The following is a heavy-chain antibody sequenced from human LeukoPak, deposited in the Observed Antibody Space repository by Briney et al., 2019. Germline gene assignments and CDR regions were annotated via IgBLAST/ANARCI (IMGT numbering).Heavy chain of an antibody. Sequence: SETLSLTCTVSGGSISAYYWNWIRQPPGKGLEWIAYVYHSGSTNYNPSLQSRVTVSVDTSKNHFSLRLRSVTAADTAVYFCARQTSRFDAFDIWGQGTAVTVSS. D-gene: IGHD2-2*01. CDR2: VYHSGST. CDR3: ARQTSRFDAFDI. V-gene: IGHV4-59*01. J-gene: IGHJ3*02. CDR1: GGSISAYY.